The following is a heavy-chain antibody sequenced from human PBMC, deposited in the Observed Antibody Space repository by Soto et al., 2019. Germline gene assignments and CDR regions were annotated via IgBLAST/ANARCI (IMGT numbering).Heavy chain of an antibody. CDR3: ATAGYTNGQPDY. CDR1: GFIFRNYA. CDR2: ISGSAGSR. D-gene: IGHD5-18*01. J-gene: IGHJ4*02. Sequence: EVQLLESGGGLVQPGGSLRLSCAASGFIFRNYAMSWVRQAPGKGLEWVSAISGSAGSRYYADSVKGLFTISRDNSKTTLYLQMNSLRAEDTAVYYCATAGYTNGQPDYWGQGTLVTVSS. V-gene: IGHV3-23*01.